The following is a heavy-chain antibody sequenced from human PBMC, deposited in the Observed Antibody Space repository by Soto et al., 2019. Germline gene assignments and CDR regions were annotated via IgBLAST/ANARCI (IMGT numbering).Heavy chain of an antibody. Sequence: QVQLVQSGAEVKKPGASVKVSCKASGYTFTSYDINWVRQATGQGLEWMGWMNPNSGNTGYAQKFQGRVTMTRNTSISTGYMEVRSLKSEDTGVYYCAGEKGGYYYFWGQGTLVTVSS. CDR1: GYTFTSYD. CDR2: MNPNSGNT. D-gene: IGHD2-15*01. V-gene: IGHV1-8*01. CDR3: AGEKGGYYYF. J-gene: IGHJ4*02.